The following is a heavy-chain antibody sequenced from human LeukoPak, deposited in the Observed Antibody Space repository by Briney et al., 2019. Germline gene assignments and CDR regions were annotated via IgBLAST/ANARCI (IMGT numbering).Heavy chain of an antibody. V-gene: IGHV1-69*06. D-gene: IGHD3-10*01. Sequence: ASVKVSCKASGYTFTSYAISWVRQAPGQGLEWMEGIIPIFGTANYAQKFQGRVTITADKSTSTAYMELSSLRSEDTAVYYCARGLSYYGSGSYDYFDYWGQGTLVTVSS. CDR1: GYTFTSYA. J-gene: IGHJ4*02. CDR3: ARGLSYYGSGSYDYFDY. CDR2: IIPIFGTA.